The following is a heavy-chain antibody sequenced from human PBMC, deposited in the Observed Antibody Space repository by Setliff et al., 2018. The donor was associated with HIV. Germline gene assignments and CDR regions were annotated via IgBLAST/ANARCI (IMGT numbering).Heavy chain of an antibody. D-gene: IGHD6-19*01. Sequence: GESLKISCKVSGYDFTNYWIVWVRQMPGSGLEWMGTINPGDSDTTYSPSFRGQVTMSVDKSITTAYLQWSSLKASDTGIYYCARRGWGGGWYPDYWGQGTLVTVSS. CDR1: GYDFTNYW. CDR3: ARRGWGGGWYPDY. J-gene: IGHJ4*02. V-gene: IGHV5-51*01. CDR2: INPGDSDT.